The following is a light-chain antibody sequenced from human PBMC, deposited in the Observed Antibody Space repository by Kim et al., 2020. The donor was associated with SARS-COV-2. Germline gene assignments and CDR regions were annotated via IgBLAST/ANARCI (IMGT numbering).Light chain of an antibody. CDR2: HTS. CDR3: QQHGTPPRR. Sequence: LVVTQSPGTLSLSPGDKATLSCWASQTVTNNYLAWYQQRPGQAPRLLISHTSTRASGIPARFSGSGSGTDFTLTISRLEPEDFAVYYCQQHGTPPRRFGQGTKVGIK. V-gene: IGKV3-20*01. CDR1: QTVTNNY. J-gene: IGKJ1*01.